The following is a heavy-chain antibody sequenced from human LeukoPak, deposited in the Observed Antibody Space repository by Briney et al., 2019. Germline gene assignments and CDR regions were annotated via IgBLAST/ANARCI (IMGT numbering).Heavy chain of an antibody. CDR1: GGSISNYY. J-gene: IGHJ4*02. V-gene: IGHV4-59*12. CDR2: IYYSGST. D-gene: IGHD4/OR15-4a*01. CDR3: ARESDLSNYDRTDY. Sequence: SETLSLSCTVSGGSISNYYWGWIRQPPGKGLEWIGYIYYSGSTNYNPTLKSRVTISADTSKNQLSLRLSSVTAADTAVYYCARESDLSNYDRTDYWGQGTLVTVSS.